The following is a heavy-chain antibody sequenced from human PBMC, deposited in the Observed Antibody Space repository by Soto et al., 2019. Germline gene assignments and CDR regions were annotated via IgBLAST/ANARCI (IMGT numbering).Heavy chain of an antibody. D-gene: IGHD3-10*01. Sequence: GGSLRLSCAASGFTFSSYGMHWVRQAPGKGLEWVAVISYDGSNKYYADSVKGRFTISRDNSKNALYLQMNSLRAEDTAVYYCAKSWFGESCRFDPWGQGTLVTVSS. CDR2: ISYDGSNK. CDR3: AKSWFGESCRFDP. J-gene: IGHJ5*02. V-gene: IGHV3-30*18. CDR1: GFTFSSYG.